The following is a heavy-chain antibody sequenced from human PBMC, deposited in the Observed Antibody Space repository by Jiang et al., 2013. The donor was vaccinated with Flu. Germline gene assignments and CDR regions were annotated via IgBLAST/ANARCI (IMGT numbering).Heavy chain of an antibody. D-gene: IGHD3-10*01. CDR3: ARDQYNPGSGHAFNV. J-gene: IGHJ3*01. V-gene: IGHV6-1*01. CDR2: RSGWNN. Sequence: RSGWNNDYAISVRSRITIDPDTSKNQFSLHLNSLTPEDTAIYYCARDQYNPGSGHAFNVWGQGTMVTVSS.